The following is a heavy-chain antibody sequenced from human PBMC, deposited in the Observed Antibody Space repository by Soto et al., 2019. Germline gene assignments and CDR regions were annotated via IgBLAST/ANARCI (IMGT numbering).Heavy chain of an antibody. D-gene: IGHD3-9*01. CDR2: IVVGSGNT. J-gene: IGHJ6*02. CDR1: GFTFTSSA. V-gene: IGHV1-58*01. CDR3: AAATRYDILTGYYYYYGMDV. Sequence: GASVKVSCKASGFTFTSSAVQWVRQARGQRLEWIGWIVVGSGNTNYAQKFQERVTITRDMSTSTAYMELSSLRSEDTAVYYCAAATRYDILTGYYYYYGMDVWGQGTTVTVSS.